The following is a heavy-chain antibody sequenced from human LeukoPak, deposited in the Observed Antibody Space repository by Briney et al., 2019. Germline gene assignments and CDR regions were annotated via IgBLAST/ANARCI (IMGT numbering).Heavy chain of an antibody. V-gene: IGHV3-7*01. CDR3: ARDNEGDIVVVPAAIPTTGHYYYMDV. CDR2: IKQDGSEK. J-gene: IGHJ6*03. CDR1: GFTFSSYW. Sequence: QPGGSLRLSCAASGFTFSSYWMSWVRQAPGKGLEWVANIKQDGSEKYYVDSVKGRFTISRDNAKNSLYLQMNSLRAEDTAVYYCARDNEGDIVVVPAAIPTTGHYYYMDVWGKGTTVTVSS. D-gene: IGHD2-2*02.